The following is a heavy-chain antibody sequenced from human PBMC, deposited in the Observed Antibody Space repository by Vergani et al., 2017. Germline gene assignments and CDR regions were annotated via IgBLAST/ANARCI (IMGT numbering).Heavy chain of an antibody. CDR3: DRGSAAADDY. J-gene: IGHJ4*02. CDR2: ISDSGGST. D-gene: IGHD6-13*01. CDR1: GFTFSSYA. V-gene: IGHV3-23*01. Sequence: EVQLLESGGGLVQPGGSLRLSCAASGFTFSSYAMSWVRQAPGKGLEWVSAISDSGGSTYYADSVKGRFTISRDNSKNTLYLQMNSLRAEDTAVYYCDRGSAAADDYWGQGTLVTVSS.